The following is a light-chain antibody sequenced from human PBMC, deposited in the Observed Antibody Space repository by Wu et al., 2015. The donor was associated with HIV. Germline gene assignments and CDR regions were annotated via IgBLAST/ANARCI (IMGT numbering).Light chain of an antibody. CDR1: QSVSSN. Sequence: EIVMTQSPATMSVSPGERASLSCRASQSVSSNLAWYQHKPGQAPRLLIYGASTRATGIPARFSGSGSGTEFTLTISSVQSEDFAVYYCQQYNNWPITFGQGTRLEI. V-gene: IGKV3-15*01. CDR2: GAS. J-gene: IGKJ5*01. CDR3: QQYNNWPIT.